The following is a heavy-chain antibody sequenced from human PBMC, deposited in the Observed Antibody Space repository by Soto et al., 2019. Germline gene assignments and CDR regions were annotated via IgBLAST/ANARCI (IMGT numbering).Heavy chain of an antibody. CDR1: AFTFSDYY. D-gene: IGHD2-8*01. V-gene: IGHV3-11*01. CDR2: ISSSGSTI. J-gene: IGHJ4*02. CDR3: ARAYCTNGVCYHFGY. Sequence: GALRLSCAASAFTFSDYYMSWIRQAPGKRLEWVSYISSSGSTIYYADSVKGRFTISRDNAKNSLYLQMNSLSAEATAVYYCARAYCTNGVCYHFGYWGKGTMVTVSS.